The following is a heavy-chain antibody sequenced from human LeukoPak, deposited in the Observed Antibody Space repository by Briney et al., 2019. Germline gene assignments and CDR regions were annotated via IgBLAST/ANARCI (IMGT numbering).Heavy chain of an antibody. D-gene: IGHD1-26*01. Sequence: PSETLSLTCTVSGASIRTYYWGWLRQPPGKGLEWVGYVHYSGNTNYSPSLKSRVTMSVDTSKNQFSLKLSSVTAADTALYYCARGQRSYFRAVDDWGQGPLVTVSS. CDR2: VHYSGNT. V-gene: IGHV4-59*01. J-gene: IGHJ4*02. CDR3: ARGQRSYFRAVDD. CDR1: GASIRTYY.